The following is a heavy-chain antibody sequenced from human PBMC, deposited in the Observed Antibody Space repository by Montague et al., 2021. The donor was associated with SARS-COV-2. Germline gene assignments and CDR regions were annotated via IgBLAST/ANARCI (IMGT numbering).Heavy chain of an antibody. CDR2: IYSSGST. CDR1: GGSMRSYY. J-gene: IGHJ4*02. V-gene: IGHV4-4*07. CDR3: ARDLGAPDCYFDS. D-gene: IGHD3-16*01. Sequence: SETLSLTCTVSGGSMRSYYRSWIRQPAGQGLEWIGRIYSSGSTNYNPSLNSRITMSVDTSRSQFSLKVTSVTAADTAVYYCARDLGAPDCYFDSWGQGTLVTVSS.